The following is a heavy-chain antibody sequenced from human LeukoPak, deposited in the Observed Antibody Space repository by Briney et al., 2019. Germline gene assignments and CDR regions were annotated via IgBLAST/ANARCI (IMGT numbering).Heavy chain of an antibody. D-gene: IGHD3-22*01. J-gene: IGHJ4*02. V-gene: IGHV3-7*01. Sequence: GGSLRPSCAASGFTFSSYWMSWVRQAPGKGLEWVANIKQDGSEKYYVDSVKGRFTISRDNAKNSLCLQVNSLRAEDTAVYYCARVETNHYYDSSGYLGYWGQGTLVTVSS. CDR2: IKQDGSEK. CDR1: GFTFSSYW. CDR3: ARVETNHYYDSSGYLGY.